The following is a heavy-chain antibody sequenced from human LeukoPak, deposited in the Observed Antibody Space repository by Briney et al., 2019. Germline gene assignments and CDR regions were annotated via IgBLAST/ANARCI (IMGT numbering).Heavy chain of an antibody. CDR3: ARVTGYYYDSSGYPNDWYFDL. CDR1: GHTFSGYY. D-gene: IGHD3-22*01. V-gene: IGHV1-2*02. J-gene: IGHJ2*01. CDR2: INPKSGGT. Sequence: ASVKVSCKASGHTFSGYYMHWVRQAPGQGLEWMGWINPKSGGTNYAQKFQGRVTMTRDTSISTAYMELSRLRSDDTAVYFCARVTGYYYDSSGYPNDWYFDLWGRGTLVTVSS.